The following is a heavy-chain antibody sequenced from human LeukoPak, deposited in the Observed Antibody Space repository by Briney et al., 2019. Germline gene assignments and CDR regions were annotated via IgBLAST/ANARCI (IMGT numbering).Heavy chain of an antibody. J-gene: IGHJ4*02. Sequence: GGSLRLSCAASGFTFSSYAMHWVRQAPGKGLEWVAVISYDGSNKYYADSVKGRFTISRDNSKNTLYLQMNSLRAEDTAVYYCARDAGDYPIYYFDYWGQGTLVTVSS. V-gene: IGHV3-30-3*01. CDR3: ARDAGDYPIYYFDY. CDR2: ISYDGSNK. D-gene: IGHD2-21*02. CDR1: GFTFSSYA.